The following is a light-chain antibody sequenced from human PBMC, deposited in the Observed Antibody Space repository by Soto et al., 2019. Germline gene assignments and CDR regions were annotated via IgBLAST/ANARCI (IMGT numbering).Light chain of an antibody. V-gene: IGKV1-39*01. J-gene: IGKJ2*01. CDR2: AAS. CDR3: QQSYSTPT. Sequence: DIQMTQSPSSLSASVGDRVTITCRASQSISSYLNWYQQKPGKAPKLLIYAASSSQSGDPSRFSGSGSGTEFTLTISSLQHDDFAPYYCQQSYSTPTFGQGTKLEIQ. CDR1: QSISSY.